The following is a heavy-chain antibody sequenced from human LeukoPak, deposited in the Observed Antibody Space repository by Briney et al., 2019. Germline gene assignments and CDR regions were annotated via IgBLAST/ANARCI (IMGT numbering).Heavy chain of an antibody. CDR1: GYTFTSYA. J-gene: IGHJ4*02. CDR3: ARGHGLRGDYGRVY. V-gene: IGHV1-3*01. Sequence: ASVKLSCKASGYTFTSYAMHWVRQAPGQRLEWVGWINAGNGNTKYSQKFQGRVTITRDTSASTAYMELSSLRSEDTAVYYCARGHGLRGDYGRVYWGQGTLVTVSS. D-gene: IGHD4-17*01. CDR2: INAGNGNT.